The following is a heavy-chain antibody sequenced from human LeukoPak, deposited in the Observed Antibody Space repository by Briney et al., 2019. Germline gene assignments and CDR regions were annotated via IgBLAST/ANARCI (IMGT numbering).Heavy chain of an antibody. CDR2: IGSAGDT. CDR1: GFPFRTFD. CDR3: ARGSSLGFDP. D-gene: IGHD2-2*01. J-gene: IGHJ5*02. Sequence: GGSLRLSCAASGFPFRTFDFHWVRQATGKGLEWVSSIGSAGDTYYPGSVKGRFTISRENAKNSSYLQMDSLRAADTALYFCARGSSLGFDPLRRGTQVTVSS. V-gene: IGHV3-13*04.